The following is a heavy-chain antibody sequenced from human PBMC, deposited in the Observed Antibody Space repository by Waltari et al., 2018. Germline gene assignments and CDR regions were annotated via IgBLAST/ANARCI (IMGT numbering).Heavy chain of an antibody. D-gene: IGHD1-26*01. V-gene: IGHV4-38-2*01. CDR1: GYSISSGYY. CDR2: IYYSGST. J-gene: IGHJ4*02. CDR3: VRAPYPAPYSGRYYGIDY. Sequence: QVQLQESGPGLVKPSETLSLTCAVSGYSISSGYYWGWIRQPPGKGLEWIGSIYYSGSTSDNPSLKSRVTMSIDTSKNQFSLNLNSVTAADTAVYYCVRAPYPAPYSGRYYGIDYWGQGTLVSVSS.